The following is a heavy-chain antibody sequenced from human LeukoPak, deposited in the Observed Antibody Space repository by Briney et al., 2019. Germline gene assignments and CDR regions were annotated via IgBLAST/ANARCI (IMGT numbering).Heavy chain of an antibody. CDR3: VRDGRKYYDSSVLDYFDY. CDR2: VLPIFNKT. D-gene: IGHD3-22*01. V-gene: IGHV1-69*05. CDR1: GGTFSNYA. J-gene: IGHJ4*02. Sequence: RASVKVSCKASGGTFSNYAINWVRQAPGQGLEWMGGVLPIFNKTNYAQKFQGRVTITTDEFTSAAYMELSSLRSEDTAVYYCVRDGRKYYDSSVLDYFDYWGQGTLVTVSS.